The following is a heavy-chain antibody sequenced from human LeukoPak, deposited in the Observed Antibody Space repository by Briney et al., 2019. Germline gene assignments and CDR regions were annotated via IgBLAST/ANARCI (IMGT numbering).Heavy chain of an antibody. V-gene: IGHV3-9*01. J-gene: IGHJ4*02. D-gene: IGHD3-22*01. CDR3: ARAGDSTGYYYFDY. CDR1: GFTFDDYA. Sequence: GGSLRLSCAASGFTFDDYAMHWVRQAPGKGLEWVSSISWNSAGIGYADSVKGRFTISRDNAKNPLYLQMNSLRAEDTALYHCARAGDSTGYYYFDYWGQGTLVTVSS. CDR2: ISWNSAGI.